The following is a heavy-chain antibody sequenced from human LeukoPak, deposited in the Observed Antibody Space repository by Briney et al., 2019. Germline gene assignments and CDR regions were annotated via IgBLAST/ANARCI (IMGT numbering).Heavy chain of an antibody. D-gene: IGHD3-16*02. CDR1: GFTFSSYS. J-gene: IGHJ4*02. CDR2: ISSSSSYI. CDR3: LPMITFGGVIVN. Sequence: GGSLRLSCAASGFTFSSYSMNWVRQAPGKGREWVSSISSSSSYIYYADSVKGRFTISRDNAKNSLYLQMNSLRAVDTAVYYCLPMITFGGVIVNWGQGTLVTVSS. V-gene: IGHV3-21*01.